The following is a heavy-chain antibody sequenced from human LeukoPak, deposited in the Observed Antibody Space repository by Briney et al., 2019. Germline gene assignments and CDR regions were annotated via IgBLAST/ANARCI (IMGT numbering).Heavy chain of an antibody. CDR3: ATIWKRWLQGHDAFDI. Sequence: GGSLRLSCAGSGFIFSNYDMTWVRQAPGKGLEYVSGVSASGSITYYADSVKGRFTTSRDNSKNTLYLQMNSLRAEDTAVYYCATIWKRWLQGHDAFDIWGQGTMVTVSS. CDR2: VSASGSIT. J-gene: IGHJ3*02. D-gene: IGHD5-12*01. V-gene: IGHV3-23*01. CDR1: GFIFSNYD.